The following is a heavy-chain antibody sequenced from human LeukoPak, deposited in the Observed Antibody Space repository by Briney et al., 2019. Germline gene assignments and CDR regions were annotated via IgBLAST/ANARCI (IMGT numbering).Heavy chain of an antibody. Sequence: GGSLRLSCAASGFTFTSYAMSWVRQAPGKGLEWVSSISDSGGSTYYADSVKGRFTISRHNSKNTLYLQMNSLRAEDTAVYYCAKDGRPFQPLDPYFDYWGQGTLVTVSS. CDR2: ISDSGGST. J-gene: IGHJ4*02. CDR1: GFTFTSYA. CDR3: AKDGRPFQPLDPYFDY. V-gene: IGHV3-23*01. D-gene: IGHD1-1*01.